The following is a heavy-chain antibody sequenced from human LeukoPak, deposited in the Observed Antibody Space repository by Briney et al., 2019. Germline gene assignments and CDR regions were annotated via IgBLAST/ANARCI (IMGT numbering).Heavy chain of an antibody. Sequence: ASVKVSCKASGYTCTSYYMHWVRQAPGQGLEWMGIINPSGGSTSYAQKFQGRVTMTRGTSTSTVYMELSSLRSVDTAVYYCASAMIVISAEYFQHWGHGTLVTVSS. V-gene: IGHV1-46*01. CDR2: INPSGGST. D-gene: IGHD3-22*01. CDR1: GYTCTSYY. J-gene: IGHJ1*01. CDR3: ASAMIVISAEYFQH.